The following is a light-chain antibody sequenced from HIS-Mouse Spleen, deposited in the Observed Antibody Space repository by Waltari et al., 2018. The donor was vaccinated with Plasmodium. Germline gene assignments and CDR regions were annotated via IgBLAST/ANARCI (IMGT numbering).Light chain of an antibody. V-gene: IGLV2-23*03. CDR2: EGS. CDR1: SSDVGSYNL. J-gene: IGLJ3*02. Sequence: QSALTQPATVSGSPGQSITISCTGTSSDVGSYNLVSWYQQHPGKAPQLMIYEGSKRPSGFSNRFSGSKSGNTASLTISGLQAEDEADYYCCSYAGSSTFVFGGGTKLTVL. CDR3: CSYAGSSTFV.